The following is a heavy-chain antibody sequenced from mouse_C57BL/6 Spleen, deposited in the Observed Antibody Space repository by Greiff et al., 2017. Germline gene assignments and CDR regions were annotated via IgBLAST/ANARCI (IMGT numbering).Heavy chain of an antibody. V-gene: IGHV1-64*01. D-gene: IGHD1-1*01. J-gene: IGHJ1*03. CDR1: GYTFTSYW. Sequence: VQLQQPGAELVKPGASVKLSCKASGYTFTSYWMHWVKQRPGQGLEWIGMIHPNSGSTNYNEKFKSKATLTVDKSSITAYMQLSSLTSEDSAVYYCARGATVVDWYFDVWGTGTTVTVSS. CDR2: IHPNSGST. CDR3: ARGATVVDWYFDV.